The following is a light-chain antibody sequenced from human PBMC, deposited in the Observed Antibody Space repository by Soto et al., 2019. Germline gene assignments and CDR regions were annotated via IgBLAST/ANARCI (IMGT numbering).Light chain of an antibody. Sequence: DIQLTHSPSFLSASVGDRVTITCRASQGISSYLAWYQQKPGKAPKLLIYAASTLQSGVPSRFSGSESGTEFTLTISSLQPEDFATYYCQQLNTYPFTFGGGTKVEIK. CDR2: AAS. J-gene: IGKJ4*01. V-gene: IGKV1-9*01. CDR3: QQLNTYPFT. CDR1: QGISSY.